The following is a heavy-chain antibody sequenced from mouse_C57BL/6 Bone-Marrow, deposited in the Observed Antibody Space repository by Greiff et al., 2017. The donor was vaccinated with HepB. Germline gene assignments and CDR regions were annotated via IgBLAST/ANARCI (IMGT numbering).Heavy chain of an antibody. CDR3: ARLYGSSYLDY. CDR1: GFTFSDYY. Sequence: EVKLVESGGGLVQPGGSLKLSCAASGFTFSDYYMYWVRQTPEKRLEWVAYISNGGGSTYYPDTVKGRFTISRDNAKNTLYLQMSRLKSEDTAKYYCARLYGSSYLDYWGQGTTLTVSS. V-gene: IGHV5-12*01. D-gene: IGHD1-1*01. CDR2: ISNGGGST. J-gene: IGHJ2*01.